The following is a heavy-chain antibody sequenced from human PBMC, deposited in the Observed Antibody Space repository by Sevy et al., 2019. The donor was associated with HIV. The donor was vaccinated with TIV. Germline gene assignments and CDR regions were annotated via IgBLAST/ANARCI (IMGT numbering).Heavy chain of an antibody. D-gene: IGHD2-8*01. V-gene: IGHV3-23*01. Sequence: GGSLRLSCAASGFTFSKYSMSWVRQAPGKGLEWVSTFSFGCGRINYADSVKGRFTISRDDSKNTLYLQMNSLRAEDTAVYYCAREGCTKPHDYWGQGTLDTVSS. J-gene: IGHJ4*02. CDR1: GFTFSKYS. CDR3: AREGCTKPHDY. CDR2: FSFGCGRI.